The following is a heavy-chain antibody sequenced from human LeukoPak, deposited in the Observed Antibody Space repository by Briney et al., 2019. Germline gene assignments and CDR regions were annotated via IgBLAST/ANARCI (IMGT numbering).Heavy chain of an antibody. D-gene: IGHD6-13*01. J-gene: IGHJ4*02. Sequence: GGSLRLSCAASGFTFSIYAMSWVRQAPGKGLEWVSGISWNSGSIGYADSVKGRFTISRDNAKNSLYLQMNSLRAEDTALYYCAKDSRSGGSWYYFDYWGQGTLVTVSS. V-gene: IGHV3-9*01. CDR1: GFTFSIYA. CDR3: AKDSRSGGSWYYFDY. CDR2: ISWNSGSI.